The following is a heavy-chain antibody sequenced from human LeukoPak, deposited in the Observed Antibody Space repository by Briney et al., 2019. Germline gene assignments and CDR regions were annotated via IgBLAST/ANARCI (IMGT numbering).Heavy chain of an antibody. Sequence: SETLSLTCTVSGGSISSYYWSWLRQPAGKGLEWIGRIYTSGSTNYNPSLKSRVTMSVDTSKNQFSLKLSSVTAADTAVYYCAGRVESTGSCDLWGRGTLVTVSS. D-gene: IGHD1-14*01. CDR3: AGRVESTGSCDL. V-gene: IGHV4-4*07. J-gene: IGHJ2*01. CDR2: IYTSGST. CDR1: GGSISSYY.